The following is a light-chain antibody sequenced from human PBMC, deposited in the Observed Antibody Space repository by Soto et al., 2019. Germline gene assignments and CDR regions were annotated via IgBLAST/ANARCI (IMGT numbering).Light chain of an antibody. CDR2: EVS. V-gene: IGLV2-8*01. J-gene: IGLJ2*01. CDR1: SSDVGGYNY. Sequence: QSVLTQPPSASGSPGQSVTISCTGTSSDVGGYNYVSWYQQHPGKAPKLMISEVSKRPSGVPDRFSGSKSGNTASLTVSGLPAEDEADYYCSSFAGNNNLVFGGGTQLTVL. CDR3: SSFAGNNNLV.